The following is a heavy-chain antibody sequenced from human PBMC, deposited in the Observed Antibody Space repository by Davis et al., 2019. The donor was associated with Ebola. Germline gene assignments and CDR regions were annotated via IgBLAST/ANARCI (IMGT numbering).Heavy chain of an antibody. V-gene: IGHV4-39*01. CDR1: GGSISSSSYY. J-gene: IGHJ5*02. CDR3: ATSNWFDP. Sequence: GSLRLSCTVSGGSISSSSYYWGWIRQPPGKGLEWIGSIYYSGSTYYNPSLKSRLTISIDTSKNQFSLKLTSVTAADTSVYYCATSNWFDPWGQGTLVTVSS. CDR2: IYYSGST.